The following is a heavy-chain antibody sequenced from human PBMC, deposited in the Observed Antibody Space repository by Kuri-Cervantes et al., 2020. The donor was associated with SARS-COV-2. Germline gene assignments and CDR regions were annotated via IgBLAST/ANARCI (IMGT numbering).Heavy chain of an antibody. D-gene: IGHD3-9*01. CDR1: GFSLSTSGVG. CDR3: SHREGYYDILTGYYIAWFDP. Sequence: SGPTLVKPTQTLTLTCTFSGFSLSTSGVGVGWIRQPPGKALEWLALIYWDDDKRYSPSLKSRLTITKDTFKNQVVLTMTNMDPVDTATYYCSHREGYYDILTGYYIAWFDPWGQGTPVTVSS. CDR2: IYWDDDK. V-gene: IGHV2-5*02. J-gene: IGHJ5*02.